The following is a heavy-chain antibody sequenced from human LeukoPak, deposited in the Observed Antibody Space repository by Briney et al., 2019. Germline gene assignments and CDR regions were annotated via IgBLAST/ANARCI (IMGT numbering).Heavy chain of an antibody. J-gene: IGHJ3*02. CDR3: ARGYYDILTGYHDAFDI. CDR2: INHSGST. V-gene: IGHV4-34*01. D-gene: IGHD3-9*01. CDR1: DGSFSGYY. Sequence: MPSETLSLTCAVYDGSFSGYYWSWIRQPPGKGLEWIGEINHSGSTNYNPSLKSRVTISVDTSKNQFSLKLSSVTAADTAVYYCARGYYDILTGYHDAFDIWGQGTMVTVSS.